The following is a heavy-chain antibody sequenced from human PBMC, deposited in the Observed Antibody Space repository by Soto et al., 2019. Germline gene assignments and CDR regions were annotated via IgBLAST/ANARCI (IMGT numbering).Heavy chain of an antibody. J-gene: IGHJ4*02. D-gene: IGHD5-18*01. Sequence: QVPLVESGGGVVQPGRSLRLSCAASGFTFSSYGMHWVRQAPGKGLEWVAVISYDGSNKYYADSVKGRFTISRDNSKNTLYLQMNSLRAEDTAVYYCAKVRTVQLWLQGELDYWGQGTLVTVSS. CDR3: AKVRTVQLWLQGELDY. V-gene: IGHV3-30*18. CDR1: GFTFSSYG. CDR2: ISYDGSNK.